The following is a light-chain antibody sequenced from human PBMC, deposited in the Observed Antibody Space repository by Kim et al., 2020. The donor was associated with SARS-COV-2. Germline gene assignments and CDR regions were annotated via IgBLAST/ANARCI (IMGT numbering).Light chain of an antibody. Sequence: QTVTISCSGSSSNIGNNAVNWYQQLPGKAATLLIYYDDLLPSVVVDRCSGSKTGATASLAISGLQSEEEADYYCAAWDDRLNVGVFGGGTKLTVL. CDR2: YDD. CDR1: SSNIGNNA. CDR3: AAWDDRLNVGV. V-gene: IGLV1-36*01. J-gene: IGLJ2*01.